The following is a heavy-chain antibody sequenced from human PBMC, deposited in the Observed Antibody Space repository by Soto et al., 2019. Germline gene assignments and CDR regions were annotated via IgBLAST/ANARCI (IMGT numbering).Heavy chain of an antibody. CDR3: AREVQVHTPAFVY. D-gene: IGHD3-10*01. CDR1: GGTFNTYA. V-gene: IGHV1-69*19. J-gene: IGHJ4*02. CDR2: ISPMFGAA. Sequence: QVQLVQSGAEMKKPGSSVKVSCQSSGGTFNTYAMNWVRQAPGQGPEWMGDISPMFGAAKYAPKFQGRVTITADESTGTSDMQLSSLTSEDTALYCCAREVQVHTPAFVYWGQGTLVTVSS.